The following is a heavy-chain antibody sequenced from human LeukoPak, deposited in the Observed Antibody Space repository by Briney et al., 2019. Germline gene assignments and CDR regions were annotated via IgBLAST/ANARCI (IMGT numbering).Heavy chain of an antibody. CDR1: GGSISSYY. J-gene: IGHJ4*02. V-gene: IGHV4-59*08. Sequence: SETLSLTCTVSGGSISSYYWSWIRQPPGKGLEWIGYIYYSGSTNYNPSLKSRVTISVDTSKNQFSLKLSSVTAADTAVYYCAREGAAESLFDYWGQGTLVTVSS. CDR3: AREGAAESLFDY. D-gene: IGHD6-13*01. CDR2: IYYSGST.